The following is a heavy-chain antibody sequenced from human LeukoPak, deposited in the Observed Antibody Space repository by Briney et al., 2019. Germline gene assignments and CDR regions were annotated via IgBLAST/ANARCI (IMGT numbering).Heavy chain of an antibody. Sequence: GRSLRLSCAASGFSFSSYGMHWVRQAPGKGLEWVAVIWYDGRHKYYADSVKGRFTISRDNSRNTLYLQMNSLRAEDTAVYYCAIKGLLQPNGNAFDIWGQGTMVTVSS. CDR2: IWYDGRHK. D-gene: IGHD3-22*01. V-gene: IGHV3-33*01. CDR3: AIKGLLQPNGNAFDI. J-gene: IGHJ3*02. CDR1: GFSFSSYG.